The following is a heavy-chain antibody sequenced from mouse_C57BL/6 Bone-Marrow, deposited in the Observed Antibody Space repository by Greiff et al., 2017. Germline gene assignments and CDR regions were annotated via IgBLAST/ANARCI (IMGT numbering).Heavy chain of an antibody. CDR3: TRRITTVVATADY. J-gene: IGHJ2*01. D-gene: IGHD1-1*01. CDR1: GYTFTSYW. Sequence: EVQRVESGTVLARPGASVKMSCKTSGYTFTSYWMHWVKQRPGQGLEWIGAIYPGNSDTSYNQKFKGKAKLTAVTSASTAYMELSSLTNEDSAVYDCTRRITTVVATADYWGQGTTLTVSS. V-gene: IGHV1-5*01. CDR2: IYPGNSDT.